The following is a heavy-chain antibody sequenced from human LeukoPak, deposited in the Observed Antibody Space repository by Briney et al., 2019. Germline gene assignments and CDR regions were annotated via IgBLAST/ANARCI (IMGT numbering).Heavy chain of an antibody. D-gene: IGHD1-26*01. CDR3: ARQGVGATDC. CDR2: ITYSGST. Sequence: SDYWIHWVRQAPGKGLEWIGSITYSGSTYYNPSLESRVTISVDTSKNQFSLRLISVTAVDTAVYYCARQGVGATDCWGQGTLVTVSS. V-gene: IGHV4-39*01. J-gene: IGHJ4*02. CDR1: SDY.